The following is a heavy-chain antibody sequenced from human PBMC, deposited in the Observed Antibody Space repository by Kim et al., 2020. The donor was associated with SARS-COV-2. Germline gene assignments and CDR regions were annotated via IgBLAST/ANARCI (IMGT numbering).Heavy chain of an antibody. D-gene: IGHD3-10*01. V-gene: IGHV1-69*13. J-gene: IGHJ4*02. CDR3: ARAHGSGSLFDY. CDR1: GGTFSSYA. CDR2: IIPIFGTA. Sequence: SVKVSCKASGGTFSSYAISWVRQAPGQGLEWMGGIIPIFGTANYAQKFQGRVTITADESTSTAYMELSSLRSEDTAVYYCARAHGSGSLFDYWGQGTLVTVSS.